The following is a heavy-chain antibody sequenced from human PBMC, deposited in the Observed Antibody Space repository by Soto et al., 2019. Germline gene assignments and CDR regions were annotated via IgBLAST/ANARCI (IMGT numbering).Heavy chain of an antibody. Sequence: QVQLVQSGAEVKKPGSSVKVSCTASGGTFSSYAISWVRQAPGQGLEWMGGIIPIFGTANYAQKFQGRVTITADESTSTAYMELSSLRSEDTAVYYCARAAMVKSPSIGYYYGMDVWGQGTTVTVSS. D-gene: IGHD5-18*01. CDR1: GGTFSSYA. V-gene: IGHV1-69*01. CDR3: ARAAMVKSPSIGYYYGMDV. CDR2: IIPIFGTA. J-gene: IGHJ6*02.